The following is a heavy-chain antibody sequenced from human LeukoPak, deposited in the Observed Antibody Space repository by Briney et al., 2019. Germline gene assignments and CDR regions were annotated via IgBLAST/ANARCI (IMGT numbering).Heavy chain of an antibody. CDR3: ASSAVGATSIDY. Sequence: ASETLSLTCAVYGGSFSGYYWSWIRQPPWKGLEWIGEINHSGSTNYNPSLKSRVTISVDTSKNQFSLKLSSVTAADTAVYYCASSAVGATSIDYWGQGTLVTVSS. V-gene: IGHV4-34*01. CDR1: GGSFSGYY. CDR2: INHSGST. J-gene: IGHJ4*02. D-gene: IGHD1-26*01.